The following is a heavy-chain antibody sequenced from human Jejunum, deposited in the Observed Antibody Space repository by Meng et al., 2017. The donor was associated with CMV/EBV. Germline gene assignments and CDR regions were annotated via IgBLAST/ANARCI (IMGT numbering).Heavy chain of an antibody. J-gene: IGHJ4*02. CDR1: GFTFSSYW. CDR3: AKYNYGIDY. V-gene: IGHV3-7*02. D-gene: IGHD5-18*01. Sequence: EVRLVESGGGLVQPGGSLRLSCAASGFTFSSYWMTWVRQAPGKGLEWVANIKTDGSDKNYVDSVKGRFTISRDNAQNSLYLQMNSLRAEDTAVYYCAKYNYGIDYWGQGTLVTVSS. CDR2: IKTDGSDK.